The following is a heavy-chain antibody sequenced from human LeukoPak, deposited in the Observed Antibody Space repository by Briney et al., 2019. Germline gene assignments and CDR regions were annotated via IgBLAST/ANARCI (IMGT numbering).Heavy chain of an antibody. CDR2: IYSGGST. V-gene: IGHV3-53*01. CDR3: ARDGDVDTAMVTPFDY. D-gene: IGHD5-18*01. CDR1: GFTVSSNY. Sequence: PGGSLRLSCAASGFTVSSNYMSWVRQAPGKGLEWVSVIYSGGSTYYADSVKGRFTISRDNSKNTLYLQMNSLRAEDTAVYYCARDGDVDTAMVTPFDYWGQGTLVTVSS. J-gene: IGHJ4*02.